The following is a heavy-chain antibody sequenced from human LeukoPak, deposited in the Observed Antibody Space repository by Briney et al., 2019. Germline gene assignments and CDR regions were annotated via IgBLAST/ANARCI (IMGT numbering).Heavy chain of an antibody. Sequence: GGSLRLSCAASGFTFSSYGMNWVRQAPGKGLVWVSRINSDGSSTSYADSVKGRFTISRDNAKNTLYLQMNSLRAEDTAVYYCARGDESGSYSYWGQGTLVTVSS. J-gene: IGHJ4*02. CDR3: ARGDESGSYSY. CDR2: INSDGSST. D-gene: IGHD1-26*01. V-gene: IGHV3-74*01. CDR1: GFTFSSYG.